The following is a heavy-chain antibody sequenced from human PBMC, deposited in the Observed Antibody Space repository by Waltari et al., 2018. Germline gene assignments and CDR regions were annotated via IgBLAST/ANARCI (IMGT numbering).Heavy chain of an antibody. CDR1: GGSISSSNSY. Sequence: QLQLQESGPGLVKPSETLSLTCTVSGGSISSSNSYWGWIRQPPGKGLKWIGNIYYSGSTYYNQSLKSRVTISVDTSKNQFSLKLSSVTAADTAVYYCARLGYSGGYLGFDYWGQGTPVTVSS. J-gene: IGHJ4*02. V-gene: IGHV4-39*07. CDR2: IYYSGST. CDR3: ARLGYSGGYLGFDY. D-gene: IGHD3-10*01.